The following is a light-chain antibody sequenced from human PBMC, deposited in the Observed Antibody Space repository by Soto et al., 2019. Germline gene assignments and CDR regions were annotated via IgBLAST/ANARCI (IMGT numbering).Light chain of an antibody. CDR2: AAS. CDR3: THSNSYSPT. J-gene: IGKJ1*01. V-gene: IGKV1-5*01. Sequence: VSLSLSTLSASVGDRVINTCRASRSIGNWLAWYEQRPGKAPKLLIYAASTLESGVPSRFSGTGSGTEFTLTISSLQPDDVTTYYSTHSNSYSPTFGQRSK. CDR1: RSIGNW.